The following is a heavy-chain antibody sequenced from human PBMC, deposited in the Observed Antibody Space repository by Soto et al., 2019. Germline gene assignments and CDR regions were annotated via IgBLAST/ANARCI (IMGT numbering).Heavy chain of an antibody. CDR1: GFTFNTYS. D-gene: IGHD4-17*01. CDR3: ARAGGTTVTGLWHFDS. J-gene: IGHJ4*02. V-gene: IGHV3-33*01. CDR2: IWYDGTQN. Sequence: QVQLEESGGGVVQPGRSLRLSCEASGFTFNTYSMHWVRQPPGKGLEWLAAIWYDGTQNYYADSVKGRFIISRDNSKKTLYLEMNSLRAEDTAVYYCARAGGTTVTGLWHFDSWGQGPLVTVSS.